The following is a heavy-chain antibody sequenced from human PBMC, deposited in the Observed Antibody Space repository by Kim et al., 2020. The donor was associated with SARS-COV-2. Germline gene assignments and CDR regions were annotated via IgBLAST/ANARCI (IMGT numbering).Heavy chain of an antibody. V-gene: IGHV3-23*01. CDR3: AKRFGNRWHEGVY. CDR2: ISDSSSST. Sequence: GGSLRLSCAASGFTFSNYTMSWVRQAPGKGLEWVSSISDSSSSTYYADSVKGRFTISRDNSKNTLYVQMNSLRAEDTAVDYCAKRFGNRWHEGVYWGQGTLVTVSS. CDR1: GFTFSNYT. D-gene: IGHD3-16*01. J-gene: IGHJ4*02.